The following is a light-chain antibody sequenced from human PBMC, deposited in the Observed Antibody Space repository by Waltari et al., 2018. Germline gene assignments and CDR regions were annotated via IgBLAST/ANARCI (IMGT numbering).Light chain of an antibody. CDR1: SSDVGGYDS. CDR3: SSYAGSTLM. CDR2: EVN. V-gene: IGLV2-8*01. Sequence: QSALTQPPSASGSPGQSVPISCTGTSSDVGGYDSVSWYQQHPGKAPKLMIYEVNKRPSGVPDRFSGSKSGNTASLTVSGLQAEDEADYYCSSYAGSTLMFGGGTKLTVL. J-gene: IGLJ3*02.